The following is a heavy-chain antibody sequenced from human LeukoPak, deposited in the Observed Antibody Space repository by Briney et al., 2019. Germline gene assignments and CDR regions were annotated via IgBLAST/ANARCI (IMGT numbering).Heavy chain of an antibody. J-gene: IGHJ3*02. CDR2: INPNSGGT. CDR1: GYTFTGYY. D-gene: IGHD2-2*01. Sequence: GASVKVSCKASGYTFTGYYMHWVRQAPGQGLEWMGWINPNSGGTNYAQKFQGRVTMTRDTSISTAYMELSRLRSDDTAVYYCARGFREKYQLLFAFDIWGQGTLVAVSS. V-gene: IGHV1-2*02. CDR3: ARGFREKYQLLFAFDI.